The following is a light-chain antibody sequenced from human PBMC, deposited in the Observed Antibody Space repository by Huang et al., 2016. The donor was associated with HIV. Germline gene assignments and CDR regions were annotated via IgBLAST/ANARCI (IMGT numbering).Light chain of an antibody. Sequence: DIQMTQSPPSLSASVGDRVTFTCRANQTISKSLNWYQQKPGTAPKLLIDTASTWESGVPARFSGSGSGSRFTLNITNLQPEDFATYYCQQSFSVPRTFG. CDR2: TAS. J-gene: IGKJ1*01. V-gene: IGKV1-39*01. CDR3: QQSFSVPRT. CDR1: QTISKS.